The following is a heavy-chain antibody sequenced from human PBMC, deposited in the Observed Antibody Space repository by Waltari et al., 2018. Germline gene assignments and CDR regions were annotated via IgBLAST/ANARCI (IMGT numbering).Heavy chain of an antibody. CDR2: ISYNGKNR. J-gene: IGHJ6*02. Sequence: RRAAGKWLEWGGVISYNGKNRYYVGSGKCLFTSSRDKAEESLCMQMNSLRGEDTAVYYWVRYYCDRTDCHGLAVWGQGTTVTVSS. D-gene: IGHD3-22*01. CDR3: VRYYCDRTDCHGLAV. V-gene: IGHV3-30*04.